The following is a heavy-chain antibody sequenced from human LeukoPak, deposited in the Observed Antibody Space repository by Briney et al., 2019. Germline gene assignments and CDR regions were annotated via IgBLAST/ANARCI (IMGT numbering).Heavy chain of an antibody. CDR3: TTFYTRLTDY. CDR1: GFTFNTYW. Sequence: GGSLRLSCAASGFTFNTYWMSWVRQAPGKGLEWLATINQDGSEKFYVDSVKGRFTISRDNAKNSLYLRMNSLRAEYTAVYYCTTFYTRLTDYWGQGTLVTVSS. D-gene: IGHD2/OR15-2a*01. V-gene: IGHV3-7*05. J-gene: IGHJ4*02. CDR2: INQDGSEK.